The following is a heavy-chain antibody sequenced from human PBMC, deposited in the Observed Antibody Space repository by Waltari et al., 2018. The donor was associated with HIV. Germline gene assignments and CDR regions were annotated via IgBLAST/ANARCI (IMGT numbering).Heavy chain of an antibody. CDR2: ISGSGGRT. CDR1: GFTFSSYD. CDR3: AKSRPVVVVAAGYFDY. J-gene: IGHJ4*02. V-gene: IGHV3-23*01. Sequence: EVQLLESGGGLVQHGGSLRLSCAASGFTFSSYDMSWVRQAPGKGLEWVSAISGSGGRTYYADSVKGRFTISRDNSKNTLYLQMNSLRAEDTAVYYCAKSRPVVVVAAGYFDYWGQGTLVTVSS. D-gene: IGHD2-15*01.